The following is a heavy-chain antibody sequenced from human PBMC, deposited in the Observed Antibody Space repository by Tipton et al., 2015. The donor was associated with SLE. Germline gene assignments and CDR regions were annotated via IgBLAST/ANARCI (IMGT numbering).Heavy chain of an antibody. CDR3: GRVRGRGYFQH. V-gene: IGHV4-59*12. CDR1: GGSISSYY. Sequence: TLSLTCTVSGGSISSYYWSWIRQPPGKGLEWIGYIYYSGSTNYNPSLKSRVTISVNTSKNHFSLKLSSVTAADTAVYYCGRVRGRGYFQHWGQGTLVTVSS. D-gene: IGHD3-10*01. CDR2: IYYSGST. J-gene: IGHJ1*01.